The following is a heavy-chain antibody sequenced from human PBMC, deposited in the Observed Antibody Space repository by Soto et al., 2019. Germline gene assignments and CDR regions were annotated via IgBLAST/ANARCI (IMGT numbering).Heavy chain of an antibody. J-gene: IGHJ4*02. D-gene: IGHD2-15*01. Sequence: GGSLRLSCAASGFTFSSYGMHWVRQAPGKGLEWVAVIWYDGSNKYYADSVKGRFTISRDNSKNTLYLQMNSLRAEDTAVYYCASLRGSGGSSYDYWGQGTRVTVSS. V-gene: IGHV3-33*01. CDR3: ASLRGSGGSSYDY. CDR1: GFTFSSYG. CDR2: IWYDGSNK.